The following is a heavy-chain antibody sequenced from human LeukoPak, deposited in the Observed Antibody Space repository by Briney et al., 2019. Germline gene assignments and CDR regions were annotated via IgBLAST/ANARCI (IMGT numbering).Heavy chain of an antibody. D-gene: IGHD1-26*01. J-gene: IGHJ4*02. V-gene: IGHV1-58*01. Sequence: GTSVKVSCKASGFTFTSSAVQWVRQDRGQRPEWIGWHVVGSGNSNYAQKFQERVTITRDMSTSTAYMELSSLRTEDTAVYYCAAEGRAFDYWGQGTLVTVSS. CDR1: GFTFTSSA. CDR3: AAEGRAFDY. CDR2: HVVGSGNS.